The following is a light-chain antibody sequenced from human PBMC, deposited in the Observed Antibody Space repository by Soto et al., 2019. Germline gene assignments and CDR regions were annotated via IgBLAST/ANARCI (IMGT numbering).Light chain of an antibody. CDR1: NSNIGSHT. V-gene: IGLV1-44*01. CDR2: SNS. Sequence: QSVLTQPPSASGTPGQRVTISCSGSNSNIGSHTVNWYQQLPGTAPKLLIYSNSQRPLGVPVRFSGSKSGTSASLAISGLQSEDEADYFCASWDDNLQVFGLGTKLTVL. CDR3: ASWDDNLQV. J-gene: IGLJ1*01.